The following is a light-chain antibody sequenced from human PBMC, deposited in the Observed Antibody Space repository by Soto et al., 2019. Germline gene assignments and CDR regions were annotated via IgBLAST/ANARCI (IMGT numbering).Light chain of an antibody. CDR2: AAS. Sequence: DIPLTQSPSSLSASVGDRVTITCRASQSISSHLNWYQQKAGKAPKLLIYAASSLQSGVPSSFSGSGFGTDFTLTISSLQPEDSATYYCQQSYSIPLTFGGGTKVEIK. V-gene: IGKV1-39*01. CDR3: QQSYSIPLT. CDR1: QSISSH. J-gene: IGKJ4*01.